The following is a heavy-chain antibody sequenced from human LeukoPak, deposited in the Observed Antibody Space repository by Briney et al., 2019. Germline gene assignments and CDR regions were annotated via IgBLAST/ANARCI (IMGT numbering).Heavy chain of an antibody. J-gene: IGHJ4*02. CDR2: NYSGGST. CDR3: ARNIPVTRWGY. CDR1: GFTVSSNY. Sequence: GGSLRLSCAASGFTVSSNYMSWVRQAPGKGLEWVSVNYSGGSTYYADSVKGRFTISRDNSKNTVYLQMNSLRAEDTAVYYCARNIPVTRWGYWGQGTLVTVSS. D-gene: IGHD2-21*01. V-gene: IGHV3-66*01.